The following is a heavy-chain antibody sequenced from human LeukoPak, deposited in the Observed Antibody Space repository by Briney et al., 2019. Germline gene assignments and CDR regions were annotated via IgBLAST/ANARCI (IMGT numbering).Heavy chain of an antibody. V-gene: IGHV3-11*04. CDR2: IIDNGRNI. Sequence: GGSLRLSCAASGFIFSDYYMGWIRQAPGRGLEWVSYIIDNGRNIYYTDSVKGRFTISRDNAKNSLYLQMNSLRAEDTAVYYCARAQGHCSGGSCTYDAFDIWGQGTMVTVSS. CDR3: ARAQGHCSGGSCTYDAFDI. CDR1: GFIFSDYY. D-gene: IGHD2-15*01. J-gene: IGHJ3*02.